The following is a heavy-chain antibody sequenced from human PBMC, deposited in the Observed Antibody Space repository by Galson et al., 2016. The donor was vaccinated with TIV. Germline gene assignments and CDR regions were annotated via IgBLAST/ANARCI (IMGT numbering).Heavy chain of an antibody. V-gene: IGHV3-11*04. J-gene: IGHJ6*02. CDR3: ARAVTMRVADYYYGMDV. Sequence: SLRLSCAVSGFTFTDYHMNWIRQAPGKGLEWVSYISNGGSTTYYADFVKGRFTISRDNAKNSLYLHMSSLRAEDTAVYYCARAVTMRVADYYYGMDVWGQGTAVTVSS. CDR2: ISNGGSTT. CDR1: GFTFTDYH. D-gene: IGHD3-22*01.